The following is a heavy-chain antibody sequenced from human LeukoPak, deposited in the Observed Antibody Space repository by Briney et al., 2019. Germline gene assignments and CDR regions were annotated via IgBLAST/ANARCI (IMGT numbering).Heavy chain of an antibody. V-gene: IGHV3-7*03. CDR1: GFAFSTYW. D-gene: IGHD3-3*01. Sequence: GGSLRLSCAASGFAFSTYWMNWVRQAPGKGLEWVANIKQDGSEKYYVDSVKGRFTLSRDSAKNSLYLQMNSLRAEDTAVYYCARAEWSNWYFDLWGRGTLVTVSS. J-gene: IGHJ2*01. CDR3: ARAEWSNWYFDL. CDR2: IKQDGSEK.